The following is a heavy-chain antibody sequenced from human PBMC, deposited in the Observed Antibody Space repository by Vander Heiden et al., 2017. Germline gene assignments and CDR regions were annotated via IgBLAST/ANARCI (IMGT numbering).Heavy chain of an antibody. CDR1: GGSISSGGYS. Sequence: QVQLQESGPGLVKPSQTLSLTCTVPGGSISSGGYSCSWIRQLPGKGLEWIGYIYYSGSTYYNPSLKSRVTISVDTSKNQFSLKLSSVTAADTAVYYCARDSQLVVANTNSYYYGMDVWGQGTTVTVSS. D-gene: IGHD3-22*01. V-gene: IGHV4-31*03. CDR2: IYYSGST. CDR3: ARDSQLVVANTNSYYYGMDV. J-gene: IGHJ6*02.